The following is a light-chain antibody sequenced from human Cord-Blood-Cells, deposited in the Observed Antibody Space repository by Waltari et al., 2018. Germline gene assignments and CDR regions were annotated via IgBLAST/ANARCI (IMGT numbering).Light chain of an antibody. CDR2: AAS. CDR3: QQSYSTLIT. CDR1: QSISSY. J-gene: IGKJ5*01. Sequence: DIQMTQSPSSLSASVGDRVTITCRASQSISSYLNWYQQKPGKAPKLLIYAASSLQSGVPSMFSGSGSGTDCTLTISSLQPEDFATYYCQQSYSTLITFGQGTRLEIK. V-gene: IGKV1-39*01.